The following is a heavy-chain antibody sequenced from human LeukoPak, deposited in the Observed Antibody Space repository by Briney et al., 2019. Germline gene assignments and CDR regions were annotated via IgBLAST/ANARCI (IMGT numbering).Heavy chain of an antibody. Sequence: GGSLRLSCAASGFTFSSYWMHWVRQAPGKGLVWVSRINSDGSSTSYADSVKGRFTISRDNAKNTLYLQMNSLRAEDTAVYYCAREGYSYGRDYFDYWGQGTLVTVSS. CDR2: INSDGSST. CDR3: AREGYSYGRDYFDY. D-gene: IGHD5-18*01. J-gene: IGHJ4*02. V-gene: IGHV3-74*01. CDR1: GFTFSSYW.